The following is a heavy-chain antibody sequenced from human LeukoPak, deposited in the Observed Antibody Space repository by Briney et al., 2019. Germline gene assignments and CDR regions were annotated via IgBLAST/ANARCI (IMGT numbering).Heavy chain of an antibody. Sequence: TGGSLRLSCAASGFTFSSYAMHWVRQAPGKGLEWVAVISYDGSNKYYADSVKGRFTISRDNSKNTLYLQMNSLRAEDTAVYYCARAPGYSYGQYFDYWGQGTLVTVSS. J-gene: IGHJ4*02. V-gene: IGHV3-30-3*01. CDR3: ARAPGYSYGQYFDY. CDR2: ISYDGSNK. CDR1: GFTFSSYA. D-gene: IGHD5-18*01.